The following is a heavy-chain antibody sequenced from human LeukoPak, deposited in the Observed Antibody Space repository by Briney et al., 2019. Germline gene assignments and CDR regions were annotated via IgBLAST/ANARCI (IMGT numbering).Heavy chain of an antibody. D-gene: IGHD1-26*01. V-gene: IGHV3-7*01. J-gene: IGHJ4*02. CDR2: IKQDETEK. CDR3: ASSGIHPLFDY. Sequence: GESLRLSCTASGFTFSNFWMGWVRQAPGKGLEWVANIKQDETEKFYLGSVKGRFTISRDNAKNSLYLQMNSLRAEDTAVYYCASSGIHPLFDYWGQGTLVTVSS. CDR1: GFTFSNFW.